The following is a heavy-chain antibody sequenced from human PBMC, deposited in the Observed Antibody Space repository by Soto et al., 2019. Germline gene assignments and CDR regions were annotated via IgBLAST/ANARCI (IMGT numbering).Heavy chain of an antibody. J-gene: IGHJ4*02. CDR2: INPNSGGT. V-gene: IGHV1-2*02. Sequence: QVQLVQSGAEVKKPGASVKVSCKASGYTFTGYYMHWVRQAPGQGLEWMGWINPNSGGTNYAQKFQGRVTMTRDTXXSTAYMELSRLRSDDTAVYYCARVAGVGATTSYDYWGQGTLVTVSS. CDR1: GYTFTGYY. D-gene: IGHD1-26*01. CDR3: ARVAGVGATTSYDY.